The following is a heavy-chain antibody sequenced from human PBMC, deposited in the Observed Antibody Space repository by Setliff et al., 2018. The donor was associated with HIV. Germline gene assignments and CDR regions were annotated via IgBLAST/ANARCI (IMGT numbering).Heavy chain of an antibody. CDR2: VSYSGST. CDR3: ARARGRAQLSYYFDY. V-gene: IGHV4-59*01. CDR1: SGSISVYY. Sequence: SETLSLTCSVPSGSISVYYWSWVRQPPGRGLEWIGYVSYSGSTSYNPTLNSRVTMSVDTSRDQFSLKLSSVTAADTAVYYCARARGRAQLSYYFDYWGQGRRVTVSS. D-gene: IGHD2-2*01. J-gene: IGHJ4*02.